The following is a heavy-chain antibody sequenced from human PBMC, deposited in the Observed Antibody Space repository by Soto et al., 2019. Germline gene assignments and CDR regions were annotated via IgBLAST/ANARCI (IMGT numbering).Heavy chain of an antibody. J-gene: IGHJ6*03. CDR2: IHHSGAT. V-gene: IGHV4-34*02. D-gene: IGHD3-10*01. CDR1: GGSFSGYH. CDR3: ARAAGSPYYMDV. Sequence: QVQLQQWGAGLLKPSETLSLTCDVYGGSFSGYHWNWIRLSPGKGLEWIGEIHHSGATNYNPSLKSRVTLSVDTSKDQFSLGLSSGTAADTGVYYCARAAGSPYYMDVWGRGTTVTVSS.